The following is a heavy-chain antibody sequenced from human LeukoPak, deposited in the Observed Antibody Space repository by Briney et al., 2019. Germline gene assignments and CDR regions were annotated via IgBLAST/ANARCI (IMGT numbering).Heavy chain of an antibody. CDR1: GFTFSSYD. CDR2: IGTAGDT. CDR3: ARVCSSTSCYEAFDY. J-gene: IGHJ4*02. D-gene: IGHD2-2*01. V-gene: IGHV3-13*01. Sequence: GGSLRLSCAASGFTFSSYDMHWVRQATGKGLEWVSAIGTAGDTYYPGSVKGRFTISRENAKNSLYLQMNSLRAGDTAVYYCARVCSSTSCYEAFDYWGQGTLVTVSS.